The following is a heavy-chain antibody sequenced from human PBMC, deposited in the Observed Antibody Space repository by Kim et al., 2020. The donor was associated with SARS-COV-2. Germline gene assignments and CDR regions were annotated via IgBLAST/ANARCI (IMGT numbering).Heavy chain of an antibody. CDR1: GLTFSNAW. CDR2: IRSKSDGGTT. J-gene: IGHJ4*02. Sequence: GGSLRLSCAASGLTFSNAWMSWVRQAPGKGLEWVGRIRSKSDGGTTDYAAPVKGRITISRDDSTDTVLLQMNSLKTEDTAIYYCTTEDVMYWGQGTLVTVSS. D-gene: IGHD2-21*01. V-gene: IGHV3-15*01. CDR3: TTEDVMY.